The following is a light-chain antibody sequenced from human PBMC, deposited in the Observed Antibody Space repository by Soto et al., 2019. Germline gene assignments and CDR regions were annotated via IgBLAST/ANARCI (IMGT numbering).Light chain of an antibody. CDR2: RND. CDR1: SSSIGSNY. V-gene: IGLV1-47*01. J-gene: IGLJ3*02. Sequence: QSVLTQPPSASGTPGQRVTISCSGSSSSIGSNYVFWNQQLPGTAPKLLIYRNDQRPSGVPDRISGSRSGTSASLAISGLRSEDEADYYCAAWDNNLRGVMFGGGTKLTVL. CDR3: AAWDNNLRGVM.